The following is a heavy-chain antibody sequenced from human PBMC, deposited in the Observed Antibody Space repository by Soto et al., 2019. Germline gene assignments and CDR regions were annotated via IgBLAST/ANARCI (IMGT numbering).Heavy chain of an antibody. CDR1: GDSVSGSF. D-gene: IGHD3-10*01. V-gene: IGHV4-59*08. CDR3: ARLRGPLAPFDY. Sequence: SETLSLTCTVSGDSVSGSFWCWIRQPPGKGLEWIGDVYHTGSTNYNPSLKSRVTISLDTSKNQFSLKLTAVTAADTAIYFWARLRGPLAPFDYWGQGALVTVSS. J-gene: IGHJ4*02. CDR2: VYHTGST.